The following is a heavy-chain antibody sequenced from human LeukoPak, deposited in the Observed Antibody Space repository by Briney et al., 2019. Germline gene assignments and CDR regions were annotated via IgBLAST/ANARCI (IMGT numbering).Heavy chain of an antibody. J-gene: IGHJ5*02. CDR1: GGSISSSNW. Sequence: SETLSLTCAVSGGSISSSNWWSWVRQPPGKGLEWIGEIYHSGSTNYNPSLKSRVTISVDTSKNQFSLKLSSVTAADTAVYYCARGSSGSRFDPWGQGTLVTVSS. V-gene: IGHV4-4*02. D-gene: IGHD6-19*01. CDR3: ARGSSGSRFDP. CDR2: IYHSGST.